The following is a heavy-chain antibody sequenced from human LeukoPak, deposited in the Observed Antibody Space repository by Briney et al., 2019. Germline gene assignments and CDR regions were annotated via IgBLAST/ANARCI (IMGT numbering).Heavy chain of an antibody. J-gene: IGHJ4*02. CDR1: GGSFSGYY. Sequence: SETLSLTCAVYGGSFSGYYWSWIRQPPGKGLEWIGEINHSGSTNYNPSLKSRATISVDTSKNQFSLKLSSVTAADTAVYCASANQRGYSYGTFDYWGQGTLVTVSS. V-gene: IGHV4-34*01. D-gene: IGHD5-18*01. CDR3: ASANQRGYSYGTFDY. CDR2: INHSGST.